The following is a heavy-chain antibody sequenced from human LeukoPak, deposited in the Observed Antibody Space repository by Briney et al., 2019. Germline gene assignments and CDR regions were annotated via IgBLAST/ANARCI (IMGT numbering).Heavy chain of an antibody. V-gene: IGHV1-3*03. J-gene: IGHJ6*03. CDR2: INAGNGNT. D-gene: IGHD1-14*01. CDR3: ARDPGKDYMDV. Sequence: ASVKVSCKASGYTFSSYVMHWVRQAPGQRLEWMGRINAGNGNTKYSQDFQGRLTITRGTSASTAYMELSSLRSDDMAVYYCARDPGKDYMDVWGKGTTVTVSS. CDR1: GYTFSSYV.